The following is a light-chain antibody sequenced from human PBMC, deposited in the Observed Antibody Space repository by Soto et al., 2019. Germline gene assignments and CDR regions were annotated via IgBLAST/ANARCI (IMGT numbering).Light chain of an antibody. J-gene: IGKJ1*01. CDR1: QSVSSSS. Sequence: EIVLTQSPGTLSLTPGERATLSCRASQSVSSSSLAWYQQKPGQAPRLLIYGASSRATGIPDMFSGSGSGTDFTLTISRLEPADFAVYYCQQYVSARTFGQGTKVEI. V-gene: IGKV3-20*01. CDR3: QQYVSART. CDR2: GAS.